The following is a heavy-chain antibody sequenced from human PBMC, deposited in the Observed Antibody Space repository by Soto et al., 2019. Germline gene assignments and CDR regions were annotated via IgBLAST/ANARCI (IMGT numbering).Heavy chain of an antibody. J-gene: IGHJ3*02. Sequence: GGSLRLSCEASGFTFRNYKMNWVRQAPGKGLEWVSGINWNGGGTGYADSVKGRFTISRDNAKNSLYLQMNSLRAEDTALYYCARDPPIYDILTGYSSGDAFDIWGQGTRVTVSS. V-gene: IGHV3-20*04. CDR3: ARDPPIYDILTGYSSGDAFDI. D-gene: IGHD3-9*01. CDR1: GFTFRNYK. CDR2: INWNGGGT.